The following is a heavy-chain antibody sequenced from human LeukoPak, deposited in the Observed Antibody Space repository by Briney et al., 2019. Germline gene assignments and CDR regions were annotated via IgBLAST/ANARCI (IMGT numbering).Heavy chain of an antibody. CDR1: GGFISSYY. Sequence: PSETLSLTCTVSGGFISSYYWSWIRQPPGKGLEWIGYIYHTWSTNYNPSLKSRVSISVDTSKNQFSLKLSSVTAADTAVYYCARDPPYYDYAWGSYHPGAFDIWGQGTMVSVSS. V-gene: IGHV4-59*01. J-gene: IGHJ3*02. CDR3: ARDPPYYDYAWGSYHPGAFDI. CDR2: IYHTWST. D-gene: IGHD3-16*02.